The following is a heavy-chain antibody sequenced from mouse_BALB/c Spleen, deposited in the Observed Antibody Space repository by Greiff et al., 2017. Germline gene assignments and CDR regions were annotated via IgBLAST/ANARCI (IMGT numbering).Heavy chain of an antibody. J-gene: IGHJ3*01. CDR3: TRLDGNPWFAY. V-gene: IGHV1-15*01. CDR1: GYTFTDYE. D-gene: IGHD2-1*01. CDR2: IDPETGGT. Sequence: QVQLQQSGAELVRPGASVTLSCKASGYTFTDYEMHWVKQTPVHGLEWIGAIDPETGGTAYNQKFKGKATLTADKSSSTAYMELRSLTSEDSAVYYCTRLDGNPWFAYWGQGTLVTVSA.